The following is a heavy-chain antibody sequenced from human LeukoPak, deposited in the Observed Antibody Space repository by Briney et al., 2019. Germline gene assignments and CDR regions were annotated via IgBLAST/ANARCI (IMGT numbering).Heavy chain of an antibody. CDR2: IWYGGSNK. CDR3: AKDYGGKPQYYFDY. Sequence: PGGSLRLSCAASGFTFSSYGMHWVRQAPGKGLEWVAVIWYGGSNKYYADSVKGRFTISRDNSKNTLYLQMNSLRAEDTAVYYCAKDYGGKPQYYFDYWGQGTLVTVSS. V-gene: IGHV3-30*02. J-gene: IGHJ4*02. CDR1: GFTFSSYG. D-gene: IGHD4-23*01.